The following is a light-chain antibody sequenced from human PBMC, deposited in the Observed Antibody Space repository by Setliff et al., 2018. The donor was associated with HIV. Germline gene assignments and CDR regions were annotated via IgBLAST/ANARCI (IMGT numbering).Light chain of an antibody. CDR2: DVS. J-gene: IGLJ1*01. V-gene: IGLV2-14*03. CDR1: SSDVGGHNY. CDR3: SSFGRNSLFV. Sequence: QPALTQPASVSGSPGQSITVSCTGTSSDVGGHNYVSWYQQHPGKVPKLLIYDVSNRPSGGSDRFSGSKSGNTASLTISGLQADDEADYYCSSFGRNSLFVFGSGTKVTVL.